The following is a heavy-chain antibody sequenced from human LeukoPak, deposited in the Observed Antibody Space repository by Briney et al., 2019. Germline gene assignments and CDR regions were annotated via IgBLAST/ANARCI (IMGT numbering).Heavy chain of an antibody. CDR2: ISYDGSNK. V-gene: IGHV3-30*03. Sequence: PGGSLRLSCAASGFTFSSYGMHWVRQAPGKGLEWVAVISYDGSNKYYADSVKGRFTISRDNSKNTLYLQMNSLRAEDTAVYYCARDRRYGSINYGMDVWGQGTTVTVSS. CDR1: GFTFSSYG. D-gene: IGHD3-9*01. CDR3: ARDRRYGSINYGMDV. J-gene: IGHJ6*02.